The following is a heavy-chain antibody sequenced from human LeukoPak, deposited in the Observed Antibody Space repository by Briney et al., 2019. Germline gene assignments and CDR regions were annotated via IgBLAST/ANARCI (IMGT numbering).Heavy chain of an antibody. CDR3: ATEGVVRFGESDYGMDV. J-gene: IGHJ6*02. CDR2: FDPEDGDT. D-gene: IGHD3-10*01. Sequence: ASVKVSCKVSGYTLTALSMHWVRQAPGKGLEWMGGFDPEDGDTIYAQQFQGRVTMTEDTSTDTAYMELSSLRSQDTAVYYCATEGVVRFGESDYGMDVWGQGTTVSVSS. V-gene: IGHV1-24*01. CDR1: GYTLTALS.